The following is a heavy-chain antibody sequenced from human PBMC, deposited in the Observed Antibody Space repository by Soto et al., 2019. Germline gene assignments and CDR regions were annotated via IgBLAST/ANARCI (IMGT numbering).Heavy chain of an antibody. J-gene: IGHJ6*02. CDR2: IYYSGST. V-gene: IGHV4-39*01. CDR3: ATTSNSSSWYYYYYYYGMDV. D-gene: IGHD6-13*01. CDR1: GGSISSSSYY. Sequence: SETLSLTCTVSGGSISSSSYYWGWIRQPPGKGLEWIGSIYYSGSTYYNPSLKSRVTISVDTSKNQFSLKLSSVTAADTAVYYCATTSNSSSWYYYYYYYGMDVWGQGTTVTVSS.